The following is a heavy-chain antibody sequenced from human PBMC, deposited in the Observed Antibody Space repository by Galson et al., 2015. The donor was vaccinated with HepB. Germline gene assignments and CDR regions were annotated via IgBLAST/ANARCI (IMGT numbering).Heavy chain of an antibody. D-gene: IGHD2-15*01. V-gene: IGHV3-48*03. CDR2: ISSSGSTI. CDR1: GFTFSSYE. Sequence: SLRLSCAASGFTFSSYEMNWVRQAPGKGLEWVSYISSSGSTIYYADSVKGRFTISRDNAKNSLYLQMNSLRAADTAVYYCARGILGPAANRGWFDPWGQGTLVTVSS. CDR3: ARGILGPAANRGWFDP. J-gene: IGHJ5*02.